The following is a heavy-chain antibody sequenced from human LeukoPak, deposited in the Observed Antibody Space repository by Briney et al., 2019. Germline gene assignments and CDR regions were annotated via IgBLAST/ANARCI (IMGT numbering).Heavy chain of an antibody. V-gene: IGHV3-23*01. CDR1: GFTFSSYA. CDR3: ARGSGGFGELWGDCCYDY. Sequence: PGGSLRLSCAASGFTFSSYAMSWVRQAPGKGLEWVSAISGSGGSTYYADSVKGRFTTSRDNSKNTLYLQMNSLRAEDTAVYYCARGSGGFGELWGDCCYDYWGQGTLVTVSS. CDR2: ISGSGGST. J-gene: IGHJ4*02. D-gene: IGHD3-10*01.